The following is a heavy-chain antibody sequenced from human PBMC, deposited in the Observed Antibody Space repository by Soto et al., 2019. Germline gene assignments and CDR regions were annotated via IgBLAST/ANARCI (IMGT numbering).Heavy chain of an antibody. CDR1: GFTFSFYS. J-gene: IGHJ6*02. CDR2: ISGSSTTI. D-gene: IGHD3-10*01. CDR3: ARLYYGSGSSPYYYYGMDA. Sequence: HPGGSLRLSCAASGFTFSFYSMNWVRQAPGKGLEWVSYISGSSTTIYYADSVKGRFTISRDNAKNSLYLQMNSLRDEDTAVYYCARLYYGSGSSPYYYYGMDAWGQGTTVTVSS. V-gene: IGHV3-48*02.